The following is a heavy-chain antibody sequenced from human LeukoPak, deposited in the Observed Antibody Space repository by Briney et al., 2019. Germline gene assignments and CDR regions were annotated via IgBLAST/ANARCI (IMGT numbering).Heavy chain of an antibody. D-gene: IGHD2-15*01. V-gene: IGHV3-66*01. Sequence: PGGSLRLSCAASGFTFSSYWMSWVRQAPGKGLEWVSVIYSGGSTYYADSVKGRFTISRDNSKNTLYLQMNSLRAEDTAVYYCARGDYSGAFDIWGQGTMVTVSS. CDR1: GFTFSSYW. J-gene: IGHJ3*02. CDR2: IYSGGST. CDR3: ARGDYSGAFDI.